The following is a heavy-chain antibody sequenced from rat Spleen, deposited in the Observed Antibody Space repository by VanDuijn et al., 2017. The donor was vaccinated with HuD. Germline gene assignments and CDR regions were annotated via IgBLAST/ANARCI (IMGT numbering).Heavy chain of an antibody. Sequence: EVQLVESDGGLVQPGRSLKLSCAASGFTFSDYYMAWVRQAPTKGLEWVATISPSGGSTYYRDSVKGRFTISRDNAKSSLYLQMDSLRSEDTATYYCTRDLLNYGNYVFAYWGQGTLVTVSS. CDR2: ISPSGGST. CDR1: GFTFSDYY. D-gene: IGHD1-3*01. V-gene: IGHV5-27*01. J-gene: IGHJ3*01. CDR3: TRDLLNYGNYVFAY.